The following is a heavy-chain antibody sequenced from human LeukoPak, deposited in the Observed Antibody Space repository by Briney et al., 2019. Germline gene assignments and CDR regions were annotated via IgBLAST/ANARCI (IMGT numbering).Heavy chain of an antibody. Sequence: GASVKVSCKASGYTFNSYGISWVRQAPGQGLEWMGWISGKNGNRNHAQKFQGRVTMTIDTSTSTAYMELRSLRSDDAAVYYCARGLVRGRPKNWFDPWGQGTLVTVSS. CDR2: ISGKNGNR. CDR1: GYTFNSYG. D-gene: IGHD3-10*01. J-gene: IGHJ5*02. CDR3: ARGLVRGRPKNWFDP. V-gene: IGHV1-18*01.